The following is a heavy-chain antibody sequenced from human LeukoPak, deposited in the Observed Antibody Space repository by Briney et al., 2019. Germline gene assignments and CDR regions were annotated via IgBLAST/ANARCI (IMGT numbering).Heavy chain of an antibody. CDR3: ARSGYSSGWYYFDY. D-gene: IGHD6-19*01. J-gene: IGHJ4*02. CDR2: IYYSGST. CDR1: GGSISSSSYY. Sequence: SETLSLTCTVSGGSISSSSYYWGWIRQPPGKGLEWIGSIYYSGSTYYNPSLKSRVTISVDTSKNQFSLKLSSVTAADTAVYYCARSGYSSGWYYFDYWGQGTLVTVSS. V-gene: IGHV4-39*01.